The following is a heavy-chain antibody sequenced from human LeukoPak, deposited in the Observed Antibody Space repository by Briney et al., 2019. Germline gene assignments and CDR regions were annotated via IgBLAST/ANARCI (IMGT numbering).Heavy chain of an antibody. J-gene: IGHJ4*02. V-gene: IGHV4-4*02. D-gene: IGHD5-18*01. Sequence: SETLSLTCGVSGGSITNTNYWTWVRQPPGKGLEWIGEINHSGSTNYNPSLKSRVTISVDTSKNQFSLKLSSVTAADTAVYYCARGIIRAMVTPYYFDYWGQGTLVTVSS. CDR2: INHSGST. CDR3: ARGIIRAMVTPYYFDY. CDR1: GGSITNTNY.